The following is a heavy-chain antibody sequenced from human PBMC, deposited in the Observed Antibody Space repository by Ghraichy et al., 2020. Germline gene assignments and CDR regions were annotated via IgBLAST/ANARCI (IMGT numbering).Heavy chain of an antibody. CDR1: GFSFSSHS. CDR3: ARGGTVVRFFYFNGMDV. Sequence: GESLNISFVGSGFSFSSHSMNWVRQSPGKGLEWVSYITPSSRTTSYADSVRGRFTISRDNAQNSLYLQMNSLRDEDTAVYYCARGGTVVRFFYFNGMDVWGQGTTVTVSS. V-gene: IGHV3-48*02. CDR2: ITPSSRTT. J-gene: IGHJ6*02. D-gene: IGHD4-23*01.